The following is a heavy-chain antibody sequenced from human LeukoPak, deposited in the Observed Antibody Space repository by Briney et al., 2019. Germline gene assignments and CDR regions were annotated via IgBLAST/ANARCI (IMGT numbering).Heavy chain of an antibody. D-gene: IGHD2-15*01. V-gene: IGHV1-69*13. CDR2: IIPIFGTA. Sequence: ASVKVSCKASGGTFSSYAISWVRQAPGQGLEWMGGIIPIFGTANYAQKFQGRVTITADESTSTAYMELSSLRSEDTVVYYCAMRYCSGGSCYSSWFDPWGQGTLVTVSP. J-gene: IGHJ5*02. CDR1: GGTFSSYA. CDR3: AMRYCSGGSCYSSWFDP.